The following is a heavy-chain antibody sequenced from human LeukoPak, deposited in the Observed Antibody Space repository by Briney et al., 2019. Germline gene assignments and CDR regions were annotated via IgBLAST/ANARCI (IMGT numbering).Heavy chain of an antibody. CDR1: GGSISSYY. CDR2: IYSNGNI. J-gene: IGHJ4*02. V-gene: IGHV4-59*12. D-gene: IGHD1-14*01. Sequence: SETLSLTCTVSGGSISSYYWSWIRQPPGKRLEWIGNIYSNGNIHSYNPSLKSRVTISLDTSKNQFSLKMRSVTAADTAVYYCATSRPPTTPFDHWGQGVLVAVSS. CDR3: ATSRPPTTPFDH.